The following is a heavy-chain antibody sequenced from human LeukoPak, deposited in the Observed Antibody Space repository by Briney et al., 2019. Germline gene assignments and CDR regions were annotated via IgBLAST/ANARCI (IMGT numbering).Heavy chain of an antibody. V-gene: IGHV4-59*12. CDR2: IYYSGST. CDR3: ARAQGTTMVRGVSRDYYYYYMDV. CDR1: GGSISTYY. J-gene: IGHJ6*03. D-gene: IGHD3-10*01. Sequence: SETLSLTCTVSGGSISTYYWTWIRQPPGKGLEWIGYIYYSGSTNYNPSLKSRVTMSVDTSKNQFSLKLSSVTAADTAVYYCARAQGTTMVRGVSRDYYYYYMDVWGKGTTVTISS.